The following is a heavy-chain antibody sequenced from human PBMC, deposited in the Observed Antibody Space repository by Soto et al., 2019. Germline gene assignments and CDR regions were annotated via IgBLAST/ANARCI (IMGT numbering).Heavy chain of an antibody. CDR2: ISGSGGST. V-gene: IGHV3-23*01. J-gene: IGHJ6*02. Sequence: GGSVRLSCVASGFTFSSNAMSWVRQAPGKGLEWVSAISGSGGSTYYADSVKGRFTISRDNSKNTLYLQMNSLRAEDTAVYYCAKDGYCSGGSCSLYYYYGMDVWGQGTTVTVSS. CDR1: GFTFSSNA. CDR3: AKDGYCSGGSCSLYYYYGMDV. D-gene: IGHD2-15*01.